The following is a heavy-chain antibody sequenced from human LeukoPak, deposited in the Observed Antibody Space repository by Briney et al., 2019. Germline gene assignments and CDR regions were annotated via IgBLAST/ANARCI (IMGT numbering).Heavy chain of an antibody. CDR1: GGTFSSYA. Sequence: ASVNVSCKASGGTFSSYAISWVRQAPGQGLEWMGGIIPIFGTANYAQKFQGRVTITADESTSTAYMELSSLRSEDTAVYYCARDHRMATGSFDYWGQGTLVTVSS. CDR2: IIPIFGTA. V-gene: IGHV1-69*13. CDR3: ARDHRMATGSFDY. D-gene: IGHD5-12*01. J-gene: IGHJ4*02.